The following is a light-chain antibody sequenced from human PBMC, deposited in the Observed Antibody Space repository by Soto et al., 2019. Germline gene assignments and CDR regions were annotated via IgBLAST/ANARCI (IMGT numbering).Light chain of an antibody. V-gene: IGKV1-5*03. CDR1: QSISSW. J-gene: IGKJ2*01. CDR2: RAS. Sequence: DIQMTQSPSTLSASVGDRVTITCRASQSISSWLAWYQQKPGKAPKLLIYRASSLESGVPSRFSGSGSGTVFTLTISSLQPDDFATYYCQQYNSYSQYAFGQGTKLEIK. CDR3: QQYNSYSQYA.